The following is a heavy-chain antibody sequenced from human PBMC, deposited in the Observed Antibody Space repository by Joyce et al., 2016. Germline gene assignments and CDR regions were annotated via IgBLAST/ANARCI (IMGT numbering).Heavy chain of an antibody. J-gene: IGHJ5*02. CDR2: IFYSGST. CDR1: GGSISRYY. Sequence: QVQLQESGPGLVKPSETLSLTCTVSGGSISRYYWSWIRQPPGKGLEWIGYIFYSGSTNYNPSVESRVTISLDTSKNQFSLKLSSVTAADTAVYYCARGFRRFDAWGQGILVTVSS. CDR3: ARGFRRFDA. V-gene: IGHV4-59*01.